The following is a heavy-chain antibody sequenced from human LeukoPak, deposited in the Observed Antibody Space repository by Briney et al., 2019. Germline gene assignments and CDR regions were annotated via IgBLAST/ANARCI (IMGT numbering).Heavy chain of an antibody. CDR1: GDSISSSSYY. J-gene: IGHJ4*02. V-gene: IGHV4-39*07. CDR2: INHSGST. CDR3: ARQYYYDSSSPIDY. D-gene: IGHD3-22*01. Sequence: SETLSLTCTVSGDSISSSSYYWGWIRQPPGKGLEWIGEINHSGSTNYNPSLKSRVTISVDTSKNQFSLKLSSVTAADTAVYYCARQYYYDSSSPIDYWGQGTLVTVSS.